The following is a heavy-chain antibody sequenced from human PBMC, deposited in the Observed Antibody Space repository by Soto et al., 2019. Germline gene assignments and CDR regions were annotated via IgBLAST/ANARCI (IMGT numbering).Heavy chain of an antibody. V-gene: IGHV5-51*01. CDR1: GYSFASHW. CDR2: IYPGDSDT. CDR3: ARYSGSYWHYLDF. J-gene: IGHJ4*02. Sequence: GESLKISCKGSGYSFASHWVAWVRQMPEKGLEWIGTIYPGDSDTKYSSAFRGHITISADTSVSTAYLQWRSLEATDSAIYYCARYSGSYWHYLDFWGQGTLVTVSS. D-gene: IGHD1-26*01.